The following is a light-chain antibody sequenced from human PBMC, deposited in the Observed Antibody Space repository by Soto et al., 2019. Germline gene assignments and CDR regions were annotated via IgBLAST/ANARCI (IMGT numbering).Light chain of an antibody. CDR2: GAS. J-gene: IGKJ2*01. V-gene: IGKV3-20*01. CDR3: RQYGSSPSYT. Sequence: EIVLTQSPGTLSLSPGERATLSCRASQSVSSSSYLAWYQQKPGQAPRLLIYGASSRATGIPDRFSGSGSANDFTLTISRLEPEDFAVYYCRQYGSSPSYTFGQGTKVEIK. CDR1: QSVSSSSY.